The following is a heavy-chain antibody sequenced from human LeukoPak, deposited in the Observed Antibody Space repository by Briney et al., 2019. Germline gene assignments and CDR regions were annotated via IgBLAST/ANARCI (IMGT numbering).Heavy chain of an antibody. J-gene: IGHJ4*02. V-gene: IGHV3-30*18. CDR3: AKVSTEQVPSDY. D-gene: IGHD6-13*01. Sequence: PGRSLRLSCAASGFTFSSYGMHWVRQAPGKGLEWVAVISYDGSNKYYADSVKGRFTISRDNSKNTLYLQMNSLRAEDTAVYYCAKVSTEQVPSDYWGQGTLVTVSS. CDR2: ISYDGSNK. CDR1: GFTFSSYG.